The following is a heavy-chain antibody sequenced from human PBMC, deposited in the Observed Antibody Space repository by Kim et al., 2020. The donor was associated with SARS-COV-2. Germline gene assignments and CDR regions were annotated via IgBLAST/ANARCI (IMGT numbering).Heavy chain of an antibody. J-gene: IGHJ6*03. CDR1: GYTFTSYD. CDR3: ARGVKVPAAIWISYYYYYMDV. Sequence: ASVKVSCKASGYTFTSYDINWVRQATGQGLEWMGWMNPNSGNTGYAQKFQGRVTMTRNTSISTAYMELSRLRSEDTAVYYCARGVKVPAAIWISYYYYYMDVWGKGTTVTVSS. D-gene: IGHD2-2*01. V-gene: IGHV1-8*01. CDR2: MNPNSGNT.